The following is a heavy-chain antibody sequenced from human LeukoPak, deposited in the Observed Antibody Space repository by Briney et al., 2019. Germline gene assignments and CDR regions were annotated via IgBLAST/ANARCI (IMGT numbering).Heavy chain of an antibody. D-gene: IGHD6-6*01. CDR2: VYYSGDT. CDR3: ARHTYARPFDF. Sequence: SETLSLTCTVSGGSISGPYWSWIRQPPGKGLEWIAYVYYSGDTNYNPSPKSRAAISLDTSKNQFSLTVTSVTAADTAIYYCARHTYARPFDFWGQGTLVTVSS. V-gene: IGHV4-59*08. J-gene: IGHJ4*02. CDR1: GGSISGPY.